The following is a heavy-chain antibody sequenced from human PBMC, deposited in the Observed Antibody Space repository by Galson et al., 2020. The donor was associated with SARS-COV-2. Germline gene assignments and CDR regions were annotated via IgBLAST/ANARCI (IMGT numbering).Heavy chain of an antibody. Sequence: SQASETLSLTCAVYGGSFSGHYWNWIRQSPGKGLQWIGEISHSGSTEYISSLRSRVTMSVDRSKNQFSLRLRSVTAADMAVYYCARASRPPVVSVFIGGPNNFDYWSQGTLVTVSS. J-gene: IGHJ4*02. V-gene: IGHV4-34*01. CDR1: GGSFSGHY. D-gene: IGHD2-15*01. CDR2: ISHSGST. CDR3: ARASRPPVVSVFIGGPNNFDY.